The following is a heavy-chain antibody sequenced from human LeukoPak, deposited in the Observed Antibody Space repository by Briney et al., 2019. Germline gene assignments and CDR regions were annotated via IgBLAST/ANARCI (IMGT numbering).Heavy chain of an antibody. J-gene: IGHJ3*02. V-gene: IGHV3-21*01. D-gene: IGHD3-22*01. Sequence: GGSLRLSCAASGFTFSSYSMNWVRQAPGKGLEWVSSISSSSSYIYYADSVKGRFTISRDNAKNSLYLQMNSLRAEDTAVYYCARSRTGDSSVSDAFDIWGQGTMVTVSS. CDR3: ARSRTGDSSVSDAFDI. CDR1: GFTFSSYS. CDR2: ISSSSSYI.